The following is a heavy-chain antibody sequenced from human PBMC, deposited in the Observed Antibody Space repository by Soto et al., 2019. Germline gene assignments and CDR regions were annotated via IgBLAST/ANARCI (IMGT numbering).Heavy chain of an antibody. CDR2: IYYSGST. J-gene: IGHJ5*02. Sequence: QVQLQESGPGLVKPSQTLSLTCTVSGGSISSGDYYWSWIRQPPGKGLEWIGYIYYSGSTYYNPSLKSRVTISVDTSKNQFSLKLSSVTAADTAVYYCVRDRGYSSSGVGILGFDPWGQGTLVTVSS. CDR3: VRDRGYSSSGVGILGFDP. D-gene: IGHD6-13*01. V-gene: IGHV4-30-4*01. CDR1: GGSISSGDYY.